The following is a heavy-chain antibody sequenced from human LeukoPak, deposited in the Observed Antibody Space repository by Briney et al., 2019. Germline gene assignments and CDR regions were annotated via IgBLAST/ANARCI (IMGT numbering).Heavy chain of an antibody. Sequence: ASVKVSCKVSGYTLTELSMHWVRQAPGKGLEWMGGFDPEDGETIYAQKFQGRVTMTEDTSTDTAYMELSSLRSEDTAVYYCATDNYGDHGANLFDYWGQGTLVTVSS. CDR2: FDPEDGET. V-gene: IGHV1-24*01. CDR3: ATDNYGDHGANLFDY. CDR1: GYTLTELS. J-gene: IGHJ4*02. D-gene: IGHD4-17*01.